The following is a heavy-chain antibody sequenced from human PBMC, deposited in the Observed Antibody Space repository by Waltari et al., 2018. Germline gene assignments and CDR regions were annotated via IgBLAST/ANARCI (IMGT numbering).Heavy chain of an antibody. CDR3: ATGLGYCSSTSCFKWFDP. V-gene: IGHV1-69-2*01. J-gene: IGHJ5*02. Sequence: EVQQAQSGAEVKKPGATVKISCKVSGYTFTDYYMHWVQQAPGKGLEWMGLVYPDDGETINAEKFQGRVTITADTSTDTAYMELSSLRSEDTAVYYCATGLGYCSSTSCFKWFDPWGQGTLVTVSS. D-gene: IGHD2-2*01. CDR2: VYPDDGET. CDR1: GYTFTDYY.